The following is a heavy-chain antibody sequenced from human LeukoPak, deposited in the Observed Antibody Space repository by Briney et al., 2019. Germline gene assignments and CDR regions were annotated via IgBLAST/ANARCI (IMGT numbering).Heavy chain of an antibody. J-gene: IGHJ4*02. CDR3: ARGPRSVLRFLEWQRSFDY. V-gene: IGHV1-2*04. D-gene: IGHD3-3*01. Sequence: ASVKVSCKASGYTFTGYYIHWVRQAPGQGLEWMGWINPNSGGTNYAQKFQGWVTMTRDTSISTAYMELSRLRSDDTAVYYCARGPRSVLRFLEWQRSFDYWGQGTLVTVSS. CDR1: GYTFTGYY. CDR2: INPNSGGT.